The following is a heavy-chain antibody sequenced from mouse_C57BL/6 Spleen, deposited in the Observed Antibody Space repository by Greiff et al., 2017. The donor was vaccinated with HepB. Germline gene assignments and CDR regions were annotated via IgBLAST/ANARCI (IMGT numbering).Heavy chain of an antibody. J-gene: IGHJ2*01. V-gene: IGHV5-9-1*02. CDR2: ISSGGDYI. Sequence: EVKVEESGEGLVKPGGSLKLSCAASGFTFSSYAMSWVRQTPEKRLEWVAYISSGGDYIYYADTVKGRFTISRDNARNTLYLQMSSLKSEDTAMYYCTRGAGPGYFDYWGQGTTLTVSS. CDR1: GFTFSSYA. CDR3: TRGAGPGYFDY. D-gene: IGHD3-3*01.